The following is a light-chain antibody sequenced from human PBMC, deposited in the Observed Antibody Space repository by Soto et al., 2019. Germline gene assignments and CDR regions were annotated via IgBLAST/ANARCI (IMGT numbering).Light chain of an antibody. V-gene: IGLV2-11*01. CDR3: CSHTGTSIL. J-gene: IGLJ2*01. CDR2: DVF. CDR1: SSDVGRYHY. Sequence: QSALTQPPSVSGSPGQSVTISCTGTSSDVGRYHYVSWYQQRPGKAPRLIIYDVFKRPSGVPDRFSGSKSANTASLTISGLHADDEANYCCCSHTGTSILFGGGTKLTVL.